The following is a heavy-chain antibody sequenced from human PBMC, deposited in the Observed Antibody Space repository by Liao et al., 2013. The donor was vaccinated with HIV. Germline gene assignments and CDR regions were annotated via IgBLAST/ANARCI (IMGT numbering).Heavy chain of an antibody. CDR1: GDLIRRDNYY. CDR3: ARVQWXPAPNWYSDL. CDR2: IYTGMSTTGTT. V-gene: IGHV4-61*02. Sequence: QVQVQQWGAGLLKPSQTLSLTCTVSGDLIRRDNYYWTWIRQPAGKGLEWIGHIYTGMSTTGTTNYNPSLKSRVSISADTSSNHVSLKLTSVTAADTAVYYCARVQWXPAPNWYSDLWGRGTLVIVSS. J-gene: IGHJ2*01. D-gene: IGHD1-26*01.